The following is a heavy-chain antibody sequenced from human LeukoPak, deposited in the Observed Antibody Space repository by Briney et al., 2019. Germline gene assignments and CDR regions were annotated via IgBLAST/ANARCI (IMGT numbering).Heavy chain of an antibody. D-gene: IGHD3-10*01. CDR3: ARVKDYYGSGSNAFDI. J-gene: IGHJ3*02. V-gene: IGHV1-46*01. Sequence: ASVKVSCKASGYTFTSYYMHWVRQAPGQGLEWMGIINPSGGSTSYAQKFQGRVTMTRDTSTSTVYMELSSLRSEDTAVYYCARVKDYYGSGSNAFDIWGQGTMVTVSS. CDR2: INPSGGST. CDR1: GYTFTSYY.